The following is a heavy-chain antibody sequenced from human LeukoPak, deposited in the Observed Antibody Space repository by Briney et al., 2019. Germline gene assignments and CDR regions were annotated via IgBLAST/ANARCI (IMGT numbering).Heavy chain of an antibody. CDR3: ASGLELDY. Sequence: QPGGSLRLSCAASGFTFRSYWMRWVRQAPGKGLEWVANIKQDGSEKNYVDSVKGRLPISRDNAKNSLYLQMNSLRAEDTAVYYCASGLELDYWGQGTLVTVSS. J-gene: IGHJ4*02. CDR1: GFTFRSYW. V-gene: IGHV3-7*03. CDR2: IKQDGSEK.